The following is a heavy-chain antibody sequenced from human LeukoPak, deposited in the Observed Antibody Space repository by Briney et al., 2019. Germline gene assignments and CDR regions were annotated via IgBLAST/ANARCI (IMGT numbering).Heavy chain of an antibody. CDR3: ARATSSLLSTYYFDY. V-gene: IGHV4-34*01. D-gene: IGHD3-16*01. CDR1: GGSFSGYY. Sequence: SETLPLTCAVYGGSFSGYYWSWIRQPPGKGLEWIGEINHSGSTNYNPSLKSRVTISVDTSKNQFSLKLSSVTAADTAVYYCARATSSLLSTYYFDYWGQGTLVTVSS. J-gene: IGHJ4*02. CDR2: INHSGST.